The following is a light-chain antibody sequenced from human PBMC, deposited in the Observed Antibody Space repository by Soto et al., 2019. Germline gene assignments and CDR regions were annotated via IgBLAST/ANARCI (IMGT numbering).Light chain of an antibody. CDR3: QQYYNWPFT. J-gene: IGKJ4*01. CDR1: QSVSSN. Sequence: EIVMTQSPATLSVSPGERATLSCRASQSVSSNLAWYQQKPGQAPRLLIYGASTRATGIPARFSGSGSGTEFTLTISSLQSEDFAFYHCQQYYNWPFTFGGGTKVDIK. CDR2: GAS. V-gene: IGKV3-15*01.